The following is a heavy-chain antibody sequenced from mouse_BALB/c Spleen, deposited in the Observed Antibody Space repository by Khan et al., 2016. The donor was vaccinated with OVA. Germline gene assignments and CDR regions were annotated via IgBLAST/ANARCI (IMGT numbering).Heavy chain of an antibody. CDR3: VRGGGHYRFAY. CDR2: ISSYYGDA. D-gene: IGHD2-1*01. V-gene: IGHV1S137*01. Sequence: VQLQQSGAELVRPGVSVKISCKGSGYTFTDFAMHWVKQSHAKSLEWIGVISSYYGDANYNQNFKGKATMTVDKSSSTAYMEFARLTSEDSAIYYCVRGGGHYRFAYWGQGTLVTVSA. J-gene: IGHJ3*01. CDR1: GYTFTDFA.